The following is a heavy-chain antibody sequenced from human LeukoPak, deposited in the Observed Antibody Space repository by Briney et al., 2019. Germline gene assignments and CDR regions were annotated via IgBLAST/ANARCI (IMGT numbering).Heavy chain of an antibody. CDR1: GFTFSNYA. Sequence: GGSLRLSCSASGFTFSNYAMHWVRQAPGKGLEWVAVIAYDGNKPYYVDSVKGRFTISRDNAKNTLYLQMNSLRAEDTAVYYCARDAVDTANAVWGQGTTVTVSS. J-gene: IGHJ6*02. CDR3: ARDAVDTANAV. V-gene: IGHV3-30-3*01. CDR2: IAYDGNKP. D-gene: IGHD5-18*01.